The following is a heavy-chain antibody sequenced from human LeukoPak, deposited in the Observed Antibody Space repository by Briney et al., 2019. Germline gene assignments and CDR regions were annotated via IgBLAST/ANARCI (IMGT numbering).Heavy chain of an antibody. D-gene: IGHD3-3*01. Sequence: GGSLRLSCAASGFTVSSNYMSWVRQAPGKGLEWVSVIYSGGGTYYADSVKGRFTISRDNSKNTLYLQMNSLRAEDTAVYYCARLGFFGVSYRYYFDYWGQGTLVTVSS. J-gene: IGHJ4*02. CDR2: IYSGGGT. V-gene: IGHV3-53*01. CDR3: ARLGFFGVSYRYYFDY. CDR1: GFTVSSNY.